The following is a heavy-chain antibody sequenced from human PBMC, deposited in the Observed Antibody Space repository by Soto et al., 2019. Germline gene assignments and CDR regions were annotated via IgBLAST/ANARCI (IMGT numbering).Heavy chain of an antibody. CDR1: GYSISSSNW. V-gene: IGHV4-28*01. J-gene: IGHJ4*02. CDR2: IYYSGTT. CDR3: ARREIQGPIDY. D-gene: IGHD1-26*01. Sequence: QVRLQESGPGLVKPSDTLSLTCAVSGYSISSSNWWGWIRQPPGKGLERIGYIYYSGTTYYNPSLKSRVTMSVDTSHNQFSLKLTSVTAVDTAVYYCARREIQGPIDYWGQGTLVTVSS.